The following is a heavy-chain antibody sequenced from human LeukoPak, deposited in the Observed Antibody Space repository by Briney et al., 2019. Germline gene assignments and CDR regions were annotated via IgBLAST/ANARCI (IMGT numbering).Heavy chain of an antibody. CDR3: ARDSYDFWSGYVGSYYYMDV. D-gene: IGHD3-3*01. CDR1: GFTFSSYS. J-gene: IGHJ6*03. Sequence: GGSLRLSCAASGFTFSSYSMNWVRQAPGKGVEGVSSISSSSSYIYYADSVKGLFTISRDNAKNSLYLQMNSLRAEDTAVYYCARDSYDFWSGYVGSYYYMDVWGKGTTVTVSS. V-gene: IGHV3-21*01. CDR2: ISSSSSYI.